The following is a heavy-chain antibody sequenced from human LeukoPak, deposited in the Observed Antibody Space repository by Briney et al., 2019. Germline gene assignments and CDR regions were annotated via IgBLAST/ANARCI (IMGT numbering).Heavy chain of an antibody. CDR3: ASEDNWNDVSYYFDY. V-gene: IGHV1-2*02. D-gene: IGHD1-20*01. CDR2: INPNSGGT. CDR1: GYTFTGYY. Sequence: ASVKVSCKASGYTFTGYYMHWVRQAPGQGLEWMGRINPNSGGTNYAQKFQGRVTMTRDTSISTAYMELSRLRSDDTAVYYCASEDNWNDVSYYFDYWGQGTLVTVSS. J-gene: IGHJ4*02.